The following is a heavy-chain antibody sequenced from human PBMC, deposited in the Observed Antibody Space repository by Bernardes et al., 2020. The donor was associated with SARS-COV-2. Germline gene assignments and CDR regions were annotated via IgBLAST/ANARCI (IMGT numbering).Heavy chain of an antibody. D-gene: IGHD2-8*02. V-gene: IGHV3-21*01. CDR1: GFTFSIYS. Sequence: GRSLRVSCAASGFAASGFTFSIYSMNWVRQAPGKGLEWVSSISSSSRFIYYADSVKGRFTISRDNAKNSLFLQMNSLRAEDTAVYYCASQYCTGGVCHFDYWGQGTLVTVSS. CDR2: ISSSSRFI. CDR3: ASQYCTGGVCHFDY. J-gene: IGHJ4*02.